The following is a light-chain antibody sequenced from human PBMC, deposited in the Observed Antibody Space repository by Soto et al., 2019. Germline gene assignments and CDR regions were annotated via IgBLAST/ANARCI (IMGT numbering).Light chain of an antibody. CDR3: QHRKNSPTKTT. J-gene: IGKJ5*01. Sequence: DIELPQSPSTLSLSAGERPTLSCMASQSVSTFLAWYQQKPGQAPRLLIYDASDWATGSPARFSGSGSGTDFTLTISSISPEHLEVYYSQHRKNSPTKTTFGQGTRLEIK. V-gene: IGKV3-11*01. CDR1: QSVSTF. CDR2: DAS.